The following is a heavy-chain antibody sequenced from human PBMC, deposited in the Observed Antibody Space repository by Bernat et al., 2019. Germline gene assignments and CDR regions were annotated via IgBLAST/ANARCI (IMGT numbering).Heavy chain of an antibody. D-gene: IGHD6-13*01. CDR2: IYYSWST. CDR1: GGSISSSSYY. CDR3: ARHDYSRLVDY. Sequence: QLQLQESGPGLVKPSETLSLTCTVSGGSISSSSYYWGWIRQPPGKGLEWIGSIYYSWSTYYNPSLKSRVTISVDTSKNQFSLKLSSVTAADTAVYYCARHDYSRLVDYWGQGTLVTVSS. V-gene: IGHV4-39*01. J-gene: IGHJ4*02.